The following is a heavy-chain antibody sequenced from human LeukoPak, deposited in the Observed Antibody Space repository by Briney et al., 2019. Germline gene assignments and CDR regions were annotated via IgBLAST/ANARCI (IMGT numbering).Heavy chain of an antibody. CDR2: IYYSGST. CDR3: ARDERFGEPLEYYFDY. Sequence: PSETLSLTCIVSGGSISGYYWSWIRQPPGKGLEWIGYIYYSGSTNYNPSLKSRVTISVDTSKNQFSLKLSSVTAADTAVYYCARDERFGEPLEYYFDYWGQGTLVTVSS. J-gene: IGHJ4*02. D-gene: IGHD3-10*01. CDR1: GGSISGYY. V-gene: IGHV4-59*12.